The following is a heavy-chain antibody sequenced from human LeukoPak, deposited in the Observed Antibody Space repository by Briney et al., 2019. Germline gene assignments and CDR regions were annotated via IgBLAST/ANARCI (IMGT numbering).Heavy chain of an antibody. J-gene: IGHJ4*02. Sequence: SETLSLTCAVYGGSFSGYYWSWIRQPPGKGLEWIGEINHSGSTYHNPSLKSRVTISVDTSKNQFSLKLSSVTAADTAVYYCARGLRPYYYDSSGYYYVGNYFDYWGQGTLVTVSS. V-gene: IGHV4-34*01. CDR1: GGSFSGYY. D-gene: IGHD3-22*01. CDR2: INHSGST. CDR3: ARGLRPYYYDSSGYYYVGNYFDY.